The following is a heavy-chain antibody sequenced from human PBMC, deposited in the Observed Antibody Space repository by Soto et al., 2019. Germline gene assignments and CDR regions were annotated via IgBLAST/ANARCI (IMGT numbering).Heavy chain of an antibody. CDR2: IYRGGGT. CDR1: GLSVTANY. Sequence: EVQLVESGGGLIQPGGSLRLICAASGLSVTANYMTWVRQAPGKGLEWLSIIYRGGGTYYADSLTGRAIISRDGSRNMVFLQMNSLTAEDAGVYYCARRDDSETFDIWGRGTAVNVSA. V-gene: IGHV3-53*01. CDR3: ARRDDSETFDI. D-gene: IGHD5-18*01. J-gene: IGHJ3*02.